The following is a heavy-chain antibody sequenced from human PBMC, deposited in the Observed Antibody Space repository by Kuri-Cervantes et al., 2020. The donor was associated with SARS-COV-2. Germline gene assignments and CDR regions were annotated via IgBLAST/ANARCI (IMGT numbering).Heavy chain of an antibody. V-gene: IGHV4-59*12. CDR3: ARDNAVVAAAGNYSYYAMDV. D-gene: IGHD2-15*01. Sequence: SETLSLTCTVSGGSITSFYWSWIRQPPGKALEWIGYVYYSGTTKYNPSLKSRVTISLDMSKNQFSLRLSSVTGADTAVYYCARDNAVVAAAGNYSYYAMDVWGQGTTVTVSS. CDR2: VYYSGTT. J-gene: IGHJ6*02. CDR1: GGSITSFY.